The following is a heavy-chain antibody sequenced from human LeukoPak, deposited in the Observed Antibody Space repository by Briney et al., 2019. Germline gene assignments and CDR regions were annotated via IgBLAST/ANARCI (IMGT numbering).Heavy chain of an antibody. V-gene: IGHV4-34*01. Sequence: SETLSLTCAVYGGSFSGYYWSWIRQPPGKGLEWIGEINHSGSTNYNPSLKSRVTISVDTSKNQFSLKLSSVTAADTAVYYCARQGSGNYLSPVNYWGQGTLVTVSS. CDR3: ARQGSGNYLSPVNY. CDR1: GGSFSGYY. J-gene: IGHJ4*02. CDR2: INHSGST. D-gene: IGHD1-26*01.